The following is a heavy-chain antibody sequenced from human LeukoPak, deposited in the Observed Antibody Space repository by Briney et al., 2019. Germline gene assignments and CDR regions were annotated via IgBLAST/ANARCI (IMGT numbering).Heavy chain of an antibody. CDR3: ARVRGDFETD. CDR2: IYTSGST. Sequence: SETLSLTCTVSGGSISSYYWSWIRQPAGKGLEWIGRIYTSGSTNYNPSLKSRVTMSVDTSKSQFSLKLISVTAADTAIYCARVRGDFETDWGQGTLVTVSS. J-gene: IGHJ1*01. V-gene: IGHV4-4*07. D-gene: IGHD3-16*01. CDR1: GGSISSYY.